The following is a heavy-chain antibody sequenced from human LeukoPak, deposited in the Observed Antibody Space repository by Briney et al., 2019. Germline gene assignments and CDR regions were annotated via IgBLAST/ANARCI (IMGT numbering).Heavy chain of an antibody. CDR1: GFTFSSAA. CDR2: ISTSSSYI. Sequence: NPGGSLRLSCAASGFTFSSAAMNWVRQAPGKGLEWVSSISTSSSYIYYADSVKGRFTISRDNAKNSLYLQMDSLRAGDTAVYYCARAHSSSYLWGAFDIWGQGTMVTVSS. CDR3: ARAHSSSYLWGAFDI. J-gene: IGHJ3*02. V-gene: IGHV3-21*01. D-gene: IGHD6-13*01.